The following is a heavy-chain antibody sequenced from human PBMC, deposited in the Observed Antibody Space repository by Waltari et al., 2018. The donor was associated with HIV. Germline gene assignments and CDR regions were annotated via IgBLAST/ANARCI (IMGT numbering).Heavy chain of an antibody. J-gene: IGHJ5*02. D-gene: IGHD2-2*01. CDR1: GYTFTSYY. Sequence: QVQLVQSGAEVRKPGASVKISCQASGYTFTSYYMHWVRRAPGQGPEWMGIIAASSGSTNYAQKFQGRVTLTTDTSTSTAYLELNSLTFEDTAVYYCARGELPAAAWFDPWGQGTLVTVSS. CDR3: ARGELPAAAWFDP. V-gene: IGHV1-46*01. CDR2: IAASSGST.